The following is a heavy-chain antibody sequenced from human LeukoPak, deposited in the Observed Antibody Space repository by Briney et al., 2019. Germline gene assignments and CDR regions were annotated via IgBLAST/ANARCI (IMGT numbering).Heavy chain of an antibody. CDR1: GFTFSSYG. CDR3: ANSWMEWLSEDAFDI. J-gene: IGHJ3*02. CDR2: IRYDGSNK. V-gene: IGHV3-30*02. Sequence: GGSLRLSCAASGFTFSSYGMHWVRQAPGKGLEWVAFIRYDGSNKYYADSVKGRFTISRDNSKNTLYLQMNSLRAADTAVYYCANSWMEWLSEDAFDIWGQGTMVTVSS. D-gene: IGHD3-3*01.